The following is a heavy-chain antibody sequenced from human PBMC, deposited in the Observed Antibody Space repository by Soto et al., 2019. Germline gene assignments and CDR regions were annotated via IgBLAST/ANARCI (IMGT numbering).Heavy chain of an antibody. J-gene: IGHJ3*02. V-gene: IGHV4-4*02. CDR3: TSKFGQLLADAFDI. D-gene: IGHD3-10*01. CDR1: GDSISRSYW. CDR2: IYHSGST. Sequence: QVQLQESGPGLVKPSGTLSLTCAVSGDSISRSYWWSWVRQLPGKGLEWIGEIYHSGSTIYNPSLQMRVTLSVDQSKNEFSLKMSSVTDADTAVYYCTSKFGQLLADAFDIWGQGTMVTVSS.